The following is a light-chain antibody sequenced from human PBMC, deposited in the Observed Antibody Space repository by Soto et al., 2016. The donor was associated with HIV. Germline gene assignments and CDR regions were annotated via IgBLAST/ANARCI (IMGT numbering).Light chain of an antibody. CDR1: QDISNY. Sequence: DIQLTQSPSFLSASVRDRVTITCRASQDISNYLAWYQQKPGKAPKLLFYTASTLQSGVPSRFSGSGSGTEFTLTISSLQPEDFATYYCQQLNSYHTWTFGQGTKVEIK. CDR2: TAS. V-gene: IGKV1-9*01. J-gene: IGKJ1*01. CDR3: QQLNSYHTWT.